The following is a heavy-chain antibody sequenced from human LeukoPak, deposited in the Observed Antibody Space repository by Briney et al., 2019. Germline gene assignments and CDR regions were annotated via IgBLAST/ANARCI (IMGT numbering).Heavy chain of an antibody. CDR1: GYTFTGYY. CDR3: ARGDYYGSGSYYFSPYYYYYGMDV. J-gene: IGHJ6*04. D-gene: IGHD3-10*01. CDR2: INPNSGGT. V-gene: IGHV1-2*04. Sequence: ASVTVSCKASGYTFTGYYMHWVRQAPGQGLERVGWINPNSGGTNYAQKFQGWVTMTSDTSISTAYMELSRLRSDVTAVYYCARGDYYGSGSYYFSPYYYYYGMDVWGKGTTVTVSS.